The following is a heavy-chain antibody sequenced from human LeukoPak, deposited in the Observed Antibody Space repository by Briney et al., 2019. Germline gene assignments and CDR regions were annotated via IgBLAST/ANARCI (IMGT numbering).Heavy chain of an antibody. D-gene: IGHD3-10*01. CDR2: INPNSGGT. V-gene: IGHV1-2*02. CDR1: GYTFTGYY. Sequence: ASVKVSCKASGYTFTGYYMHWVRQAPGQGLEWIGWINPNSGGTNYAQKFQGRVTMTRDTSISTAYMELSRLRSDDTAVYYCARLMVRGVRDAFDIWGQGTMVTVSS. J-gene: IGHJ3*02. CDR3: ARLMVRGVRDAFDI.